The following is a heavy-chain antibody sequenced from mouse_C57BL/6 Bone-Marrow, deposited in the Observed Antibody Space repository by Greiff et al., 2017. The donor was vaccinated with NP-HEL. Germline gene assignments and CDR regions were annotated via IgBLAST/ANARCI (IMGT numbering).Heavy chain of an antibody. D-gene: IGHD2-3*01. CDR2: ISSGSSTI. V-gene: IGHV5-17*01. CDR3: ARYDGYHGGFAY. J-gene: IGHJ3*01. Sequence: EVKVVESGGGLVKPGGSLKLSCAASGFTFSDYGMHWVRQAPEKGLEWVAYISSGSSTIYYADTVKGRFTISRDNAKNTLFLQMTSLRSEDTAMYYCARYDGYHGGFAYWGQGTLVTVSA. CDR1: GFTFSDYG.